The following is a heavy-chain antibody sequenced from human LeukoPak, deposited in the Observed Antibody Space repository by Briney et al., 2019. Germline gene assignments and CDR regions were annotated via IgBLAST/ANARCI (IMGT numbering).Heavy chain of an antibody. D-gene: IGHD3-10*01. CDR3: ARRGYGSGSYEDY. Sequence: ASVKVSCKASGYTFTGYYIHWVRQAPGQGLEWMGWINPNSGGTKYAQKFQGRVTMTRDTSISTAYMELSRLRSDDTAVYYCARRGYGSGSYEDYWGQGTLLTVSS. J-gene: IGHJ4*02. V-gene: IGHV1-2*02. CDR1: GYTFTGYY. CDR2: INPNSGGT.